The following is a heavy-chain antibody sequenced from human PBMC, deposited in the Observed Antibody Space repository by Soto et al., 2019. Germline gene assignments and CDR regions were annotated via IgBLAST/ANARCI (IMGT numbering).Heavy chain of an antibody. CDR3: AIESPSTLFGVVIHSPGAFDL. Sequence: QVQLQESGPGLVKPSETLSLTCTVSGGPISSYYWTWIRQPPGKGLEWIAYIYYSGSTNYNPSLMSRDTISVDTPKHQYSLELSSVTAADTAVYYCAIESPSTLFGVVIHSPGAFDLWGQGTMVHASP. CDR2: IYYSGST. J-gene: IGHJ3*01. D-gene: IGHD3-3*01. CDR1: GGPISSYY. V-gene: IGHV4-59*01.